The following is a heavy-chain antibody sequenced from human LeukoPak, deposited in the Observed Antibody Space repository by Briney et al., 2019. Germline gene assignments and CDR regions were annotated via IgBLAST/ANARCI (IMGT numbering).Heavy chain of an antibody. J-gene: IGHJ3*02. CDR3: ARDPNGDYIGTFDM. CDR1: EFTFSSYG. Sequence: GGSLRLSCAASEFTFSSYGMSWVRQAPGKGLEWVSSISGSGGSTQYADSVQGRFAISRDNSKNTLYLQMNSLRVEDTAMYFCARDPNGDYIGTFDMWGRGTMVSVSS. V-gene: IGHV3-23*01. D-gene: IGHD4-17*01. CDR2: ISGSGGST.